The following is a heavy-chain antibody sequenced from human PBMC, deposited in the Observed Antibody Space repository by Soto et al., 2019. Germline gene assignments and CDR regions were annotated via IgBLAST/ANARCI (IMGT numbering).Heavy chain of an antibody. Sequence: GGSLRLSCAASGFTFSSYAMSWVRQAPGKGLEWVSAISGSGGSTYYADSVKGRFTISRDNSKNTLYLQMNSLRAEDTAVYYCAKVNYYDSSGYPAHGAFDIWGQGTMVTVSS. V-gene: IGHV3-23*01. D-gene: IGHD3-22*01. CDR1: GFTFSSYA. J-gene: IGHJ3*02. CDR2: ISGSGGST. CDR3: AKVNYYDSSGYPAHGAFDI.